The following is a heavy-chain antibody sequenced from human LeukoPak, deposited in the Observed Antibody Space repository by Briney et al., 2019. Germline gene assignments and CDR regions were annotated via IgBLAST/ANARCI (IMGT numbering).Heavy chain of an antibody. CDR3: AKDFGLVTRPWYYFDY. J-gene: IGHJ4*02. D-gene: IGHD2-21*02. V-gene: IGHV3-23*01. Sequence: PGGSLRLSCAASGFTFSSYAMSWVRQAPGNGLEWVSAISGSGGSTYYADSVKGRFTISRDNSKNTLYLQMNSLRAEDAAVYYCAKDFGLVTRPWYYFDYWGQGTLVTVSS. CDR1: GFTFSSYA. CDR2: ISGSGGST.